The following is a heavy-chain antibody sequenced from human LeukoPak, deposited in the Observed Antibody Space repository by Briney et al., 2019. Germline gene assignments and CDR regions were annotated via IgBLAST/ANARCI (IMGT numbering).Heavy chain of an antibody. CDR2: INHSGST. V-gene: IGHV4-34*01. Sequence: PSETLSLTCTVSGGSITNYYWSWIRQPPGKGLEWIGEINHSGSTNYNPSLKSRVTISVDTSKNQFSLKLSSVTAADTAVYYCARGWDDYWGQGTLVTVSS. CDR1: GGSITNYY. D-gene: IGHD1-26*01. CDR3: ARGWDDY. J-gene: IGHJ4*02.